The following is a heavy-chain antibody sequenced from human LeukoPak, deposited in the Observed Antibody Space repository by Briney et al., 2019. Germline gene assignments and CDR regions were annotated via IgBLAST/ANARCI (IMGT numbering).Heavy chain of an antibody. CDR1: GFTFSSYG. CDR3: AKDPTHYRVWDYYETIGLSY. Sequence: GGSLRLSCAASGFTFSSYGMHWVRRAPGKGLEWVAVISYDGSDTYYADSVKGRFTISRDNSKNTLNLQMNSLRAEDTAVYYCAKDPTHYRVWDYYETIGLSYWGQGTLVTVSS. J-gene: IGHJ4*02. D-gene: IGHD3-22*01. V-gene: IGHV3-30*18. CDR2: ISYDGSDT.